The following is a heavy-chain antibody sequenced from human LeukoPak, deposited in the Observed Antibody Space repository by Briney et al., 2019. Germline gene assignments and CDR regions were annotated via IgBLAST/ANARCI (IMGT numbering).Heavy chain of an antibody. CDR2: INPNRGGT. CDR3: ARGGQGAGAPRAYDV. D-gene: IGHD6-13*01. Sequence: ASVKVSCKAFGYTFTDHYVHWVRQAPGQGLEWMGWINPNRGGTNYAQKFQGWVTMTTDTSISTVYMELNRLVSDDTAVYFCARGGQGAGAPRAYDVWGQGTMVTVSS. V-gene: IGHV1-2*04. CDR1: GYTFTDHY. J-gene: IGHJ3*01.